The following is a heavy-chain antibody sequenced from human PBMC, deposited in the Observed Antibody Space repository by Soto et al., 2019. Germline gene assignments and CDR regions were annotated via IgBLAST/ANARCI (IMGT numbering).Heavy chain of an antibody. CDR1: FGSVCDKTYY. CDR3: ARTTAVPNTLRSRYFFDY. CDR2: VYYSGTT. D-gene: IGHD4-17*01. V-gene: IGHV4-61*01. Sequence: SESLSLAWSVSFGSVCDKTYYCIWIRQPPGKRLEWIGYVYYSGTTNYNPSLKSRVTISVDLSKNRFSLRLSSVTTADTALYYCARTTAVPNTLRSRYFFDYWGQGTLVTVSS. J-gene: IGHJ4*02.